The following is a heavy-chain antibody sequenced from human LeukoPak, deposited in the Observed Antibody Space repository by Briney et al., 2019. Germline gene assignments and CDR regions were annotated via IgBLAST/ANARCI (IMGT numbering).Heavy chain of an antibody. D-gene: IGHD1-1*01. CDR2: IYPGDSDT. CDR1: GYSFTSYW. J-gene: IGHJ3*01. Sequence: GESLKISCKGSGYSFTSYWIGWVRQMPGKVLEWMGIIYPGDSDTRYSPSFQGQVTISADKSISTAYLQWSSLKASDIAMFYCARLSSTATTGAFDAWGQGTMVTVSS. CDR3: ARLSSTATTGAFDA. V-gene: IGHV5-51*01.